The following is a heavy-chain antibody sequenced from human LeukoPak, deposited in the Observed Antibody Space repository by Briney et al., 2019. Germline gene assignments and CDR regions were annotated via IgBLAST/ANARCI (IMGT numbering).Heavy chain of an antibody. J-gene: IGHJ4*02. CDR3: ARAAYYGSGAD. Sequence: SETLSLTCTVSGGSISSSSYYWGWIRQPPGKGLEWIGSIYYSGSTYYNPSLKSRVTISVDTSKNQFSLKLSSVTAADTAVYYCARAAYYGSGADWGQGTLVTVSS. V-gene: IGHV4-39*01. CDR1: GGSISSSSYY. CDR2: IYYSGST. D-gene: IGHD3-10*01.